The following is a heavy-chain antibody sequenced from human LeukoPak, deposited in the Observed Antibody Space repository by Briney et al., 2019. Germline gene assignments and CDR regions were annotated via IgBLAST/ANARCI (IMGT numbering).Heavy chain of an antibody. CDR2: IHYSGST. J-gene: IGHJ3*02. Sequence: SETLSLTCTVSGGSISSFYWSWIRQPPGKGLEWIGYIHYSGSTNYNTSLKSRVTISVDTSKNQFSLKLSSVTAADTAVYYCARDEGRGAFEIWGQGTMVTVSS. V-gene: IGHV4-59*01. CDR3: ARDEGRGAFEI. CDR1: GGSISSFY.